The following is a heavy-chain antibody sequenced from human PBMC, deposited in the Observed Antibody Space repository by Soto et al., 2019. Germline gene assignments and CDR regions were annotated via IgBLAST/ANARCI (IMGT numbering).Heavy chain of an antibody. CDR3: ARGYSSSWTYNWFDP. V-gene: IGHV3-11*01. Sequence: VQLVESGGGLVKPGGSLRLSCAAAGFSFSDYYMTWIRQAPGKGLEWVSYISSSGGTKYHADSVKGRFTISRDNAKNSLYLQMNSLRAEDTAVYYCARGYSSSWTYNWFDPWGQGTLVTVSS. J-gene: IGHJ5*02. D-gene: IGHD6-13*01. CDR1: GFSFSDYY. CDR2: ISSSGGTK.